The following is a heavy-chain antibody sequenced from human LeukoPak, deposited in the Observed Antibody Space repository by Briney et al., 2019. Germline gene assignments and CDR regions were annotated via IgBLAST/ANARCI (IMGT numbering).Heavy chain of an antibody. CDR2: INWNGDST. V-gene: IGHV3-20*04. D-gene: IGHD5-18*01. CDR1: GFTFDDYG. CDR3: ARGGNTAMVVFFDY. Sequence: GGSLRLSCAASGFTFDDYGMSWVRQAPGKGLEWVSGINWNGDSTGYADSVEGRFTISRDNAKSSLYLQMYSLRAEDTAFYYCARGGNTAMVVFFDYWGQGTLVTVST. J-gene: IGHJ4*02.